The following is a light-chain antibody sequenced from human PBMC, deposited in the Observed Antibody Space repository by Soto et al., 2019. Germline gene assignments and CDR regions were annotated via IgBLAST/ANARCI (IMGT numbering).Light chain of an antibody. V-gene: IGKV3-15*01. Sequence: EIMLTQSPDTLSVSPGARATLPCSASQSVSSNIAWYQQKPGQAPRLLIYGASTRATGIPARFSGSGSGTEFILTISSMQSEDFAVYYCQQYNNLPPITFGQGTRLEI. CDR3: QQYNNLPPIT. CDR2: GAS. J-gene: IGKJ5*01. CDR1: QSVSSN.